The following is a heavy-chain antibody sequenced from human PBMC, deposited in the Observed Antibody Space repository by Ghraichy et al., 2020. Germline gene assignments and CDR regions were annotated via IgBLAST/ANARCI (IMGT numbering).Heavy chain of an antibody. CDR1: GFTFSSYG. CDR2: IKQDGSEK. D-gene: IGHD3-22*01. J-gene: IGHJ4*02. CDR3: ARVERGDSRASFDY. Sequence: GGSLRLSCAASGFTFSSYGMSWVRQAPGKGLEWVANIKQDGSEKYYVDSVKGRFTISRDNAKNSLYLQMNSLRAEDTAVYYCARVERGDSRASFDYWGQGTLVTVSS. V-gene: IGHV3-7*01.